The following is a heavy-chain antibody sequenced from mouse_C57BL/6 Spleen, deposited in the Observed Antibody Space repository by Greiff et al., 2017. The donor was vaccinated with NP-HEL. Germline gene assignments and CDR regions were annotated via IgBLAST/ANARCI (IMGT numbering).Heavy chain of an antibody. CDR1: GFTFSSYA. J-gene: IGHJ2*01. CDR3: AREGYWGFDY. D-gene: IGHD4-1*01. CDR2: ISDGGSYT. Sequence: EVHLVKSGGGLVKPGGSLKLSCAASGFTFSSYAMSWVRQTPEKRLEWVATISDGGSYTYYPDNVKGRFTISRDNAKNNLYLQMSHLKSEDTAMYYCAREGYWGFDYWGQGTTLTVSS. V-gene: IGHV5-4*01.